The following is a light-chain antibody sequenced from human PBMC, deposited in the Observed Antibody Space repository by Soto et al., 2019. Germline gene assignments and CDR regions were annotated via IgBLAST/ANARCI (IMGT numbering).Light chain of an antibody. CDR3: QLLSRNPPFT. CDR1: EVISND. CDR2: GGS. Sequence: DIQLTQSPSFLYASVGDIVTITCRASEVISNDLAWYQQKPGKAPKLLIYGGSTLQSGGPSRFTGSGSGTDFTLTIRSLQHEASASYYCQLLSRNPPFTFGQGTRLAIK. V-gene: IGKV1-9*01. J-gene: IGKJ2*01.